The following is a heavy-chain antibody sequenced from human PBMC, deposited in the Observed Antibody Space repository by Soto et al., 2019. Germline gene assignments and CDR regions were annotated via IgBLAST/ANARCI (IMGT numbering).Heavy chain of an antibody. Sequence: PGGSLRLSCAASGFTFSSYWMSWVRQVPGKGLDRVANLKQDGSEKYYAGSVKGRFTVSKDTPKNMLFLQMNSLRADDTAMYYCAKEHSGLYSRHYFDFWGQGTLVTVSS. J-gene: IGHJ4*02. V-gene: IGHV3-7*01. CDR3: AKEHSGLYSRHYFDF. CDR2: LKQDGSEK. D-gene: IGHD6-19*01. CDR1: GFTFSSYW.